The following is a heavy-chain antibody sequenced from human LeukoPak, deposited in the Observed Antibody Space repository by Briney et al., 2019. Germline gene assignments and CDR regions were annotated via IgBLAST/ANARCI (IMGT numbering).Heavy chain of an antibody. CDR3: ATGERLVPAAMWFDY. Sequence: GASVKVSCKASGYTFTDYYMHWVRQAPGQGLEWMGWINPKSGGRSYAQRLQGRVTMTRDTSISTAYMELSRLRSDDTAVYYCATGERLVPAAMWFDYWGQGTLVTVSS. V-gene: IGHV1-2*02. J-gene: IGHJ4*02. CDR2: INPKSGGR. D-gene: IGHD2-2*01. CDR1: GYTFTDYY.